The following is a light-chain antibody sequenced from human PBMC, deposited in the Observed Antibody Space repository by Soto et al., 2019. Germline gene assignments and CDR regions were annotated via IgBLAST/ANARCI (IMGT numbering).Light chain of an antibody. V-gene: IGLV2-23*01. CDR2: KGT. CDR1: SDDVGAYNS. J-gene: IGLJ1*01. Sequence: QSVLAQPASVSGSPGQSITISCTGTSDDVGAYNSVSWYQQLPHKAPQVILYKGTQRPSGVSSRFSGSTSGNAASLTISGLQADVEADYFCCSSAPESTYVFGTGTKLTVL. CDR3: CSSAPESTYV.